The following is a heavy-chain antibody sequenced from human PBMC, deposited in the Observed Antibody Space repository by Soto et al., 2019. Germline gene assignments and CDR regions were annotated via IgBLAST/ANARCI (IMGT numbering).Heavy chain of an antibody. V-gene: IGHV6-1*01. CDR3: AGAYCSGGSCWAWSNWFDP. CDR1: GDSVSSNSAA. J-gene: IGHJ5*02. Sequence: QVQLQQSGPGLVKPSQTLSLTCAISGDSVSSNSAAWNWIRQSPSRGLEWLGRTYYRSKWYNDYAVSVKSRITINPDTSKNQFSLQLNSVTPEDTAVYYCAGAYCSGGSCWAWSNWFDPWGQGTLVTVSS. D-gene: IGHD2-15*01. CDR2: TYYRSKWYN.